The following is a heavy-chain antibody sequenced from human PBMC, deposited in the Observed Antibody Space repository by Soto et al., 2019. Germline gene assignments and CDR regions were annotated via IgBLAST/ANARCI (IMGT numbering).Heavy chain of an antibody. CDR1: CGSISSYY. CDR2: IYYSGST. Sequence: SETLSLTCTVSCGSISSYYWSWIRQPPGKGLEWIGYIYYSGSTNYNPSLKSRVTISVDTSKNQFSLKLSSVTAADTAVYYCASNPPYSSSPYFDYWGQGTLVTVSS. V-gene: IGHV4-59*01. D-gene: IGHD6-6*01. J-gene: IGHJ4*02. CDR3: ASNPPYSSSPYFDY.